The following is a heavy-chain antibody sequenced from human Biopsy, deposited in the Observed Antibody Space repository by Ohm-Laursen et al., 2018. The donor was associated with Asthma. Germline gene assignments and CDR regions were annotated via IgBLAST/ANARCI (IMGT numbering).Heavy chain of an antibody. V-gene: IGHV3-30*03. CDR1: GFNFRSYG. J-gene: IGHJ6*02. Sequence: SLRLSCTASGFNFRSYGMHWVRQAPGKGLEWVADISYDGTNQYYADSVKGRFAISRDNSKNTLYLQMNSLSAEDTAMYYCARAYSSGWSRGMDVWGQGTTVTVSS. CDR2: ISYDGTNQ. D-gene: IGHD6-19*01. CDR3: ARAYSSGWSRGMDV.